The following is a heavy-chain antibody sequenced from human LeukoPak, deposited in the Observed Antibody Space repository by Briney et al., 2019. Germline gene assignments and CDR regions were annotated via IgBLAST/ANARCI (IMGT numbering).Heavy chain of an antibody. CDR1: GFTFSSYG. Sequence: GXSLRLSCAASGFTFSSYGMHWVRRAPGKGLEWVAVISYDEGFIKYADSVEGRLTISRDKSKNTLYLQMNRLRPEDTAVYCCARIAVPGRAYNYFDPWGQGTLVTVSS. J-gene: IGHJ5*02. CDR3: ARIAVPGRAYNYFDP. CDR2: ISYDEGFI. V-gene: IGHV3-30*03. D-gene: IGHD6-19*01.